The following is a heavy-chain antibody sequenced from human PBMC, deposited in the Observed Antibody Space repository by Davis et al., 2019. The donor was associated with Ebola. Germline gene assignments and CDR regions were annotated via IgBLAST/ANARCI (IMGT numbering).Heavy chain of an antibody. CDR1: GFTFSSYA. CDR2: IKQDGSEK. J-gene: IGHJ4*02. Sequence: GGSLRLSCAASGFTFSSYAMSWVRQAPGKGLEWVANIKQDGSEKYYVDSVKGRFTISRDNAKNSLYLQMNSLRAEDTAVYYCARFLGKVVQGGWNDYWGQGTLVTVSS. D-gene: IGHD3-10*01. V-gene: IGHV3-7*01. CDR3: ARFLGKVVQGGWNDY.